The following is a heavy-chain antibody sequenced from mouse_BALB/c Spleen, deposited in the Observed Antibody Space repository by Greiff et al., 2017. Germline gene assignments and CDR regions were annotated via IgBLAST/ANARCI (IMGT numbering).Heavy chain of an antibody. CDR3: ARKGDRYDDYYAMDY. J-gene: IGHJ4*01. D-gene: IGHD2-14*01. Sequence: VQLQQSGAELARPGASVKMSCKASGYTFTSYTMHWVKQRPGQGLEWIGYINPSSGYTNYNQKFKDKATLTADKSSSTAYMQLSSLTSEDSAVYYGARKGDRYDDYYAMDYWGQGTSVTISA. V-gene: IGHV1-4*01. CDR1: GYTFTSYT. CDR2: INPSSGYT.